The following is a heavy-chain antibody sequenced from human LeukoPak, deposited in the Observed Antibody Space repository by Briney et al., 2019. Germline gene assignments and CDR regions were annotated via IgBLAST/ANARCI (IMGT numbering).Heavy chain of an antibody. V-gene: IGHV4-61*02. CDR3: ARGPLYYGGNYLYFFDS. J-gene: IGHJ4*02. CDR1: GDSITSSYY. CDR2: IYTTSGST. Sequence: SQTLSLTCIVSGDSITSSYYWNWIRQSPGKGLEWIGRIYTTSGSTDYNPSLKSRVTISVDTSKNQFSLNLRSVTAPDTAVYYCARGPLYYGGNYLYFFDSWGQGTLVTVSS. D-gene: IGHD1-26*01.